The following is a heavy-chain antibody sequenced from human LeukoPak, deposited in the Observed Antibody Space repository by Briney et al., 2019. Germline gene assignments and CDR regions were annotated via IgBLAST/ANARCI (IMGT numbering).Heavy chain of an antibody. D-gene: IGHD2-2*01. CDR3: ARDQIVVPAVTLTGASYYYYGMDV. V-gene: IGHV3-30*04. CDR1: GFTFSSYA. J-gene: IGHJ6*02. Sequence: PGGSLRLSCAASGFTFSSYAMHWVRQAPGKGLEWVAVISYDGSNKYYADSVKGRFTIPRDNSKNTLYLQMNSLRAGDTAVYYCARDQIVVPAVTLTGASYYYYGMDVWGQGTTVTDSS. CDR2: ISYDGSNK.